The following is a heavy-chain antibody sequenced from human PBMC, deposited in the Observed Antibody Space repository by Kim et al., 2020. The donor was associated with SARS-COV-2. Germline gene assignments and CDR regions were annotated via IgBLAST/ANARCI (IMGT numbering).Heavy chain of an antibody. CDR1: GYSISSGYY. Sequence: SETLSLTCTVSGYSISSGYYWGWIRQPPGKGLEWIGSIYHSGSTYYNPSLKSRVTISVDTSKNQFSLKLSSVTAADTAVYYCARAKYCGGDCRVFFDLWGRGTLVTVSS. J-gene: IGHJ2*01. D-gene: IGHD2-21*02. CDR2: IYHSGST. CDR3: ARAKYCGGDCRVFFDL. V-gene: IGHV4-38-2*02.